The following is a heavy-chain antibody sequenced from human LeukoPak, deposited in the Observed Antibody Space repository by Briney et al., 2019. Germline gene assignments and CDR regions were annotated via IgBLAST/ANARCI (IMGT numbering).Heavy chain of an antibody. Sequence: PGGSLRLSCAASGFTFSDYSMNWVRQAPGKGLEWVSSNTSSGTYLYYADSVKGRFTISRDNVKNSLYLQVNSLRAEDTAVYYCARDQENSWGQGTLVTVSS. CDR2: NTSSGTYL. CDR1: GFTFSDYS. V-gene: IGHV3-21*06. D-gene: IGHD5-24*01. CDR3: ARDQENS. J-gene: IGHJ4*02.